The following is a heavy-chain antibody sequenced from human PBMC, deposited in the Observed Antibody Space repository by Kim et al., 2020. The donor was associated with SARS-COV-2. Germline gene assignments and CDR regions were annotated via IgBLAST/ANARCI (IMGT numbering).Heavy chain of an antibody. CDR2: ISYDGSNK. D-gene: IGHD3-3*01. Sequence: GGSLRLSCAASGFTFSSYGMHWVRQAPGKGLEWVAVISYDGSNKYYADSVKGRFTISRDNSKNTLYLQMNSLRAEDTAVYYCAKDPSYYDFWSGYYNSAFDIWGQGTMVTVSS. CDR3: AKDPSYYDFWSGYYNSAFDI. J-gene: IGHJ3*02. V-gene: IGHV3-30*18. CDR1: GFTFSSYG.